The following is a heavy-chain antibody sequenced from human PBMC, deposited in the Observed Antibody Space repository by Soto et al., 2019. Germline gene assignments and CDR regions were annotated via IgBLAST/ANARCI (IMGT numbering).Heavy chain of an antibody. CDR2: IYYIGST. V-gene: IGHV4-31*11. CDR1: GGSISSGGYY. D-gene: IGHD3-10*01. CDR3: PRALPFGDYYVMDV. J-gene: IGHJ6*02. Sequence: QVQLQESGPGLVKPSQTLSLTCAVSGGSISSGGYYWSWIRQHPGKGLERIGYIYYIGSTYYNPSLKPRVTISVATSKHQFSLKLSSVTASDTAVYYCPRALPFGDYYVMDVWGQGTTVTVSS.